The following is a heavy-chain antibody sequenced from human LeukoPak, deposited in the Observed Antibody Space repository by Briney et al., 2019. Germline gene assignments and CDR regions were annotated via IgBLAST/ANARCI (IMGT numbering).Heavy chain of an antibody. CDR1: GFSFSSYG. J-gene: IGHJ6*02. CDR2: ISYDGSKK. V-gene: IGHV3-30*18. Sequence: GGSLRLSCAASGFSFSSYGMHWVRQAPGKGLEWVAVISYDGSKKYYADSVKGRFTISRDNSKNTLYLQMNSLRAEDTAVYYCAKSPYYYYGMDVWGQGTTVTVSS. CDR3: AKSPYYYYGMDV.